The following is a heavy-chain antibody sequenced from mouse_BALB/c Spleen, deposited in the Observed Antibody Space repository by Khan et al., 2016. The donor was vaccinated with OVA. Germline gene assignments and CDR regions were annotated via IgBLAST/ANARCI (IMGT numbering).Heavy chain of an antibody. CDR3: ARRRGSMVF. CDR2: ICHGDDNT. J-gene: IGHJ4*01. Sequence: QVQLLQSGSELVKPGASVKLSCKASGYTFTSYDINWVRQRPEQGLEWIAGICHGDDNTNYNETFKGKATLTTDTSSSTAYMQLSRLTSEDTAVYFCARRRGSMVFWGQGASVTVSS. V-gene: IGHV1-85*01. CDR1: GYTFTSYD.